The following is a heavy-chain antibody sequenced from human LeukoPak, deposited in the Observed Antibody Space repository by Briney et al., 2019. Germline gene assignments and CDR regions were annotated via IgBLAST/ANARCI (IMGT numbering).Heavy chain of an antibody. CDR2: IKTKAERGTT. Sequence: GGSLRLSCAASGFTFSSYGMHWVRQAPGKGLEWVGRIKTKAERGTTDYAAPVKGRFSISRDDSKNTLYLQMNSLKTEDTAVYYCTTSVYNFFDYWGQGILVTVSS. V-gene: IGHV3-15*01. CDR1: GFTFSSYG. CDR3: TTSVYNFFDY. D-gene: IGHD1-20*01. J-gene: IGHJ4*02.